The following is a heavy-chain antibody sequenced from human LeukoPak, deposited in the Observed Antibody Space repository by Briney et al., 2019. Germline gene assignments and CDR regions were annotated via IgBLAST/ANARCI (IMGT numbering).Heavy chain of an antibody. CDR2: IYYSGST. CDR1: GGSISSSSYY. CDR3: ARGSYYGMDV. V-gene: IGHV4-39*07. J-gene: IGHJ6*02. Sequence: SETLSLTCTVSGGSISSSSYYWGWIRQPPGKGLEWIGSIYYSGSTYYNPSLKSRVTISVDTSKNQFSLELSSVTAADTAVYYCARGSYYGMDVWGQGTTVTVSS.